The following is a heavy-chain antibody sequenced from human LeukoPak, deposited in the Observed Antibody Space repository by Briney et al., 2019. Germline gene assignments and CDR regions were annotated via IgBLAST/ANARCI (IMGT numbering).Heavy chain of an antibody. CDR1: GYTFTSYD. Sequence: ASVKVSCKASGYTFTSYDINWVRQATGQGLEWMGWMNPNSGNTGYAQKFQGRVTMTRDTSISTVYVELSSLRSEDTAVYYCARVGDSSGYYHIDYWGQGTLVTVSS. J-gene: IGHJ4*02. CDR2: MNPNSGNT. V-gene: IGHV1-8*01. D-gene: IGHD3-22*01. CDR3: ARVGDSSGYYHIDY.